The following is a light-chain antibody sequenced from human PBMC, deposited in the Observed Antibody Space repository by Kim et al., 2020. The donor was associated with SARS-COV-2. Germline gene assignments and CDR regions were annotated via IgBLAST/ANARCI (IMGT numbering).Light chain of an antibody. V-gene: IGLV4-69*01. CDR3: QTWGTGIWV. J-gene: IGLJ3*02. Sequence: QLVLTQSPSASASLGASVKLTCTLSSGHSSYAIAWHQQQPEKGPRYLMKLYSDGSHSKGDGVPDRFSGSSSGAERYLTISSLQSEDEADYYCQTWGTGIWVFGGGTQLTVL. CDR1: SGHSSYA. CDR2: LYSDGSH.